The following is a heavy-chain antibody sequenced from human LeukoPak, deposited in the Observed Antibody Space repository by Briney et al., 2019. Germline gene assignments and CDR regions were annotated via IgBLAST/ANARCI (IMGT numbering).Heavy chain of an antibody. CDR2: IGGSGGST. V-gene: IGHV3-23*01. D-gene: IGHD3-10*01. Sequence: GGSLRLSCAASGFTFSTYAMSWVRQAPGKGLEWVSAIGGSGGSTYYADSVKGRFTISRDNSKNTLYLQMNSLRAEDTAVYYCARDVGYFGSGSYPDYFDYWGQGILVTVSS. CDR3: ARDVGYFGSGSYPDYFDY. CDR1: GFTFSTYA. J-gene: IGHJ4*02.